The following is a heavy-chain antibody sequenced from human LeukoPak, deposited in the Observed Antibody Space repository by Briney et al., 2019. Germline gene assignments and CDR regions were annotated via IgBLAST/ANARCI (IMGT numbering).Heavy chain of an antibody. D-gene: IGHD3-22*01. CDR1: ELHA. V-gene: IGHV3-23*01. CDR3: AKRGVVIRVILVGFHKEAYYFDS. Sequence: GGSLRLTCAASELHAMTWVRQGPGKGQEWVSAISRSGGSTYYADSVKGRFTISRDKSNNTLYLQMNSLRPEDTAVYFCAKRGVVIRVILVGFHKEAYYFDSWGQGALVTVSS. J-gene: IGHJ4*02. CDR2: ISRSGGST.